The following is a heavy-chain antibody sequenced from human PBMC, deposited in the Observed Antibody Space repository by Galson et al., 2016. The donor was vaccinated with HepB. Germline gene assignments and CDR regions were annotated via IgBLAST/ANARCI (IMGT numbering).Heavy chain of an antibody. Sequence: PALVKPTQTLTLTCSFSGFSLSTSGVGVGWIRQPPGKALEWLALIYWADDRRYSPSLKSRLTITKDTSTNQVVLTMTTMDPVDTATYFCARHAVASRLGSLGAFDIWGQGTTFIVS. CDR1: GFSLSTSGVG. V-gene: IGHV2-5*02. CDR3: ARHAVASRLGSLGAFDI. J-gene: IGHJ3*02. CDR2: IYWADDR. D-gene: IGHD6-6*01.